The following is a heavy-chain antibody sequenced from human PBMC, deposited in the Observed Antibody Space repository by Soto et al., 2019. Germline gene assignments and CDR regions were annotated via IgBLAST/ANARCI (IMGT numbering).Heavy chain of an antibody. CDR2: IFGADET. D-gene: IGHD3-16*01. V-gene: IGHV3-53*02. Sequence: EVQLVETGGDLIQPGGSLRLSCAASGFSVTASNMNWVRQAPGKGLEWVSVIFGADETYYADSVRGRFTISRDNSKNTVYLQMDSLRTEDTARYYCARGGFDWGQGTLVTVSS. CDR3: ARGGFD. CDR1: GFSVTASN. J-gene: IGHJ4*02.